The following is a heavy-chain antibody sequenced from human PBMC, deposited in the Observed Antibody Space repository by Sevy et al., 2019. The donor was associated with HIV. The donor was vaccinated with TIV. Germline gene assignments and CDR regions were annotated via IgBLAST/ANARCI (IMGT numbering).Heavy chain of an antibody. D-gene: IGHD1-26*01. J-gene: IGHJ6*02. CDR1: GFTFSNAW. CDR3: TTGLPQQRWELYYYYGMDV. V-gene: IGHV3-15*07. CDR2: IKSKTDGGTT. Sequence: GGSLRLSCAASGFTFSNAWMNWVRQAPGKGLEWVGRIKSKTDGGTTDYAAPVKGRFTISRDDSKNTLYLQMNSLKTEDTAVYYCTTGLPQQRWELYYYYGMDVWGQGTTVTVSS.